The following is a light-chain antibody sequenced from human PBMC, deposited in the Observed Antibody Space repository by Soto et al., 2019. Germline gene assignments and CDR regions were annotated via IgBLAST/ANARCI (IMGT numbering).Light chain of an antibody. V-gene: IGLV2-18*02. CDR1: SSDVGSYNR. J-gene: IGLJ1*01. CDR3: SSYTSSSTYV. Sequence: QSVLTQPPSVSGSPGQSVTISCTGTSSDVGSYNRVSWYQQPPGTAPKLMIYEVSNRPSGVPDRFSGSKSGNTASLTISGLHAEDEADYYCSSYTSSSTYVFGTGTKLTVL. CDR2: EVS.